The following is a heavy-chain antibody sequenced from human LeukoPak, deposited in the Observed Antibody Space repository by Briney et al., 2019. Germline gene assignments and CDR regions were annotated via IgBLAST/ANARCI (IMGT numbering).Heavy chain of an antibody. V-gene: IGHV1-2*02. J-gene: IGHJ5*02. CDR2: INPNSGGT. CDR3: AREGYCSGGSCYTNNWFDP. CDR1: GYTFTGYY. Sequence: ASVKVSCKASGYTFTGYYMHWVRQAPGQGLEWMGWINPNSGGTNYAQKFQGRVTMTRDTSISTAYMELSRLRSDDTAVYYCAREGYCSGGSCYTNNWFDPWGQGTLVTVSS. D-gene: IGHD2-15*01.